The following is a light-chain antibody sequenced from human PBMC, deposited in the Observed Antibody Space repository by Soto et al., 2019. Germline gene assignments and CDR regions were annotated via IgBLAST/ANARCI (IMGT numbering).Light chain of an antibody. CDR2: DAS. Sequence: EIVMTQSPATLSVSPGERATLSCRASQSLSNYLAWYQQKPGQAPRLLMYDASKRATGIPARFSGSGSGTDFTLTISGLEPEDFAVYYCRQRSNWPKTFGQGTKVDIK. V-gene: IGKV3-11*01. CDR1: QSLSNY. J-gene: IGKJ1*01. CDR3: RQRSNWPKT.